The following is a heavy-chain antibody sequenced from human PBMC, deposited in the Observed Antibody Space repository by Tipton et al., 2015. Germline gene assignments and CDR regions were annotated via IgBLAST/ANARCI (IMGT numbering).Heavy chain of an antibody. CDR3: ARDSLAFYDTWMYYGGLGV. D-gene: IGHD3-10*01. V-gene: IGHV6-1*01. CDR2: TYYRSQWFS. CDR1: GDSVSSPSAA. J-gene: IGHJ6*02. Sequence: GLVKPSQTLSLTCAISGDSVSSPSAAWNWIRQSPSRGLEWLGRTYYRSQWFSDYAMSVSSRVTITADISMNQISLNLTSVTPEDTAVYYCARDSLAFYDTWMYYGGLGVWGQGTTVTVSS.